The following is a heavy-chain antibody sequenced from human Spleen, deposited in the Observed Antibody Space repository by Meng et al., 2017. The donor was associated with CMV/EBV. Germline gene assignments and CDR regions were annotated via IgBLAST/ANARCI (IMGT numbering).Heavy chain of an antibody. V-gene: IGHV4-59*01. D-gene: IGHD1-26*01. CDR3: AREWVGTTNIDY. J-gene: IGHJ4*02. CDR2: IYSSGST. Sequence: SETLSLTCTVSGVSISNFYWGWIRQPPGGGLEWLGNIYSSGSTNYNPSLKSRVTMSVDTSRSQFSLNLTSVTAADTAVYYCAREWVGTTNIDYWGQGTLVTVSS. CDR1: GVSISNFY.